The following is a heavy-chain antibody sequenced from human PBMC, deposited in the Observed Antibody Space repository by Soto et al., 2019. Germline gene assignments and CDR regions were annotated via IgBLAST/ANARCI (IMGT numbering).Heavy chain of an antibody. CDR3: TTDPGDYEDF. J-gene: IGHJ4*02. D-gene: IGHD4-17*01. V-gene: IGHV3-15*01. CDR2: IKNRADGGTA. Sequence: EVQLVESGGDLVKPGGCLRLSCAASGITFINAWMSWVRQAPGKGLEWVGRIKNRADGGTADYAAPVRGRFTISRDDSKITLFLQMNNLEAEDTAVYYCTTDPGDYEDFWGQGTLVTVSS. CDR1: GITFINAW.